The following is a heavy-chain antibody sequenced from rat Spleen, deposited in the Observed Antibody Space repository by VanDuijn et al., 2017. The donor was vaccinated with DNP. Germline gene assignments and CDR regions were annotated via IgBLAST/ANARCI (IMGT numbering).Heavy chain of an antibody. CDR1: GFSFSDYY. Sequence: EVQLVESGGGLVQPGRSLRLSCAASGFSFSDYYMAWVRRAPTKGLEWVAYISYDGGSTYYGDSVKGRFTISRDNANSTLYLQMNSLRSEDMATYYCATSPGPNWFAYWGQGTLVSVSS. V-gene: IGHV5-22*01. CDR3: ATSPGPNWFAY. D-gene: IGHD1-4*01. J-gene: IGHJ3*01. CDR2: ISYDGGST.